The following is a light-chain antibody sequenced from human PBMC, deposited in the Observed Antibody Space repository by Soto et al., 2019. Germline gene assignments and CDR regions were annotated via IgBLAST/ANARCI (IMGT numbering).Light chain of an antibody. V-gene: IGKV3-15*01. Sequence: ILMTQSPATLSVSPGERATLSCRASQSVSNNLAWYQQKPGQAPRLLIYDASTRATGIPARFSGSGSGTEFTLTISGLQSEDFAVYYCQQYNNLPPWTFGQGTKVAIK. CDR1: QSVSNN. CDR3: QQYNNLPPWT. CDR2: DAS. J-gene: IGKJ1*01.